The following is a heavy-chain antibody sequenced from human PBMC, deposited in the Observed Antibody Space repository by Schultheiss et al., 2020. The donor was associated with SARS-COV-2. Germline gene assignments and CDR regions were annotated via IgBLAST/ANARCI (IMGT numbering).Heavy chain of an antibody. CDR2: ISYDGRNA. J-gene: IGHJ3*02. D-gene: IGHD4-17*01. CDR3: ARELTTVPHDGLDM. V-gene: IGHV3-30*04. CDR1: GFAFNSYA. Sequence: GGSLRLSCAASGFAFNSYALHWVRQAPGKGLEWVAIISYDGRNAYYADSVKGRFTISRDNSKNTLYLQMNGLRTGDTAVYYCARELTTVPHDGLDMWGQGTMVTVSS.